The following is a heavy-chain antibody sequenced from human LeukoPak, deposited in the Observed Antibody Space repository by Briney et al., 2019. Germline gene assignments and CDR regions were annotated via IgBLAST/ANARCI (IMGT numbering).Heavy chain of an antibody. J-gene: IGHJ6*03. V-gene: IGHV4-34*01. CDR2: VNESGGT. Sequence: SETLSLTCAVYIDSFSNYHWNWIRQTPAKGMEWIGEVNESGGTNISPSLRSRVILSVDTSKNQFSLKLSSVTAADTAVYYCARVGATGLDYYYYYMDVWGKGTTVTVSS. D-gene: IGHD1-26*01. CDR1: IDSFSNYH. CDR3: ARVGATGLDYYYYYMDV.